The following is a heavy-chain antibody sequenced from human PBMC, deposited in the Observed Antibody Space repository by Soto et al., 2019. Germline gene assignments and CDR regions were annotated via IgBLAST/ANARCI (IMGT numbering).Heavy chain of an antibody. V-gene: IGHV3-11*06. J-gene: IGHJ4*02. D-gene: IGHD6-13*01. Sequence: GGSLRLSCAASGFTFSDYYMSWIRQAPGKGLEWVSYISSSSSYTNYADSVKGRFTISRDNAKNSLYLQMNSLRAEDTAVYYCARDPRIAASPYYFDYWGQGTLVTVSS. CDR3: ARDPRIAASPYYFDY. CDR2: ISSSSSYT. CDR1: GFTFSDYY.